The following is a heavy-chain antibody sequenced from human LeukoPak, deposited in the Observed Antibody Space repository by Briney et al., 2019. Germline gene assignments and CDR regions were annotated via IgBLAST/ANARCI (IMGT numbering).Heavy chain of an antibody. CDR1: GGSISSYY. CDR2: IYYSGST. CDR3: ARGGSSSWINWFDP. J-gene: IGHJ5*02. Sequence: SETLSLTCTVSGGSISSYYWSWIRQPPGKGLEWIGYIYYSGSTNYNPSLKSRVTISVDTSKNQFSLKLSSVTAADTAVYYCARGGSSSWINWFDPWGREPWSPSPQ. D-gene: IGHD6-13*01. V-gene: IGHV4-59*01.